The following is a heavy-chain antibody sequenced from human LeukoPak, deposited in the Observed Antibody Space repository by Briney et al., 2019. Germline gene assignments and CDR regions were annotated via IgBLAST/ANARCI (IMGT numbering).Heavy chain of an antibody. CDR2: IYTSGYT. CDR1: GGSISSGSYY. V-gene: IGHV4-61*02. Sequence: SETLSLTCTVSGGSISSGSYYWSWIRQPAGKGLEWIGRIYTSGYTYYNPSLKSRVTISLDTSKNQFSLKLSSVTAADTAVYYCVRDQQLDAFDIWGQGTMVTVSS. CDR3: VRDQQLDAFDI. D-gene: IGHD6-13*01. J-gene: IGHJ3*02.